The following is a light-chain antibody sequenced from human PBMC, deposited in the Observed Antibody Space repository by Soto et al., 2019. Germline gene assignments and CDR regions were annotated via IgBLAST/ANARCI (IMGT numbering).Light chain of an antibody. CDR3: QQYGSSSYT. CDR1: QSISSSY. J-gene: IGKJ2*01. V-gene: IGKV3-20*01. Sequence: EIVLTQSPGTLSLSPGERATLSCRASQSISSSYLAWYQQKPGQAPRLLIYAASSRATGIPDRFSGSGSGTDFTLTISRLQPEDFAVYYCQQYGSSSYTFGQRTQLAIK. CDR2: AAS.